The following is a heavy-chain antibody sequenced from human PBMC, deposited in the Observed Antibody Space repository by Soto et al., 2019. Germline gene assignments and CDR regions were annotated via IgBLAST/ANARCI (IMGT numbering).Heavy chain of an antibody. CDR1: GFTFSSYA. D-gene: IGHD6-13*01. CDR2: ISGSGGST. CDR3: AKESGSRIAAASFFDY. Sequence: GSLRLSCAASGFTFSSYAMSWVRQAPGKGLEWVSAISGSGGSTYYADSVKGRFTISRDNSRNTLYLQMNSLRAEDTAVYYCAKESGSRIAAASFFDYWGQGTLVTVSS. V-gene: IGHV3-23*01. J-gene: IGHJ4*02.